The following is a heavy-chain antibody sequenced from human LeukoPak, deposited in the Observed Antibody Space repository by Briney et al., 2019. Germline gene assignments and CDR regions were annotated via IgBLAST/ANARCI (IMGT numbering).Heavy chain of an antibody. J-gene: IGHJ5*02. D-gene: IGHD3-10*01. CDR1: EFTFSSYA. Sequence: GGSLKISCEASEFTFSSYAMSWIRQAPGKGLEWVSAISSGGGNTDYADSVKGRFTISRDNSKNTVFLQMNSLRAEDTGVYYCANRISGSSSWGQGTLVTVSS. CDR2: ISSGGGNT. CDR3: ANRISGSSS. V-gene: IGHV3-23*01.